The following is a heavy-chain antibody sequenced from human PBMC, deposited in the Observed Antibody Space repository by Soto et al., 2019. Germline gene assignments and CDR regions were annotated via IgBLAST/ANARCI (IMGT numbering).Heavy chain of an antibody. Sequence: QVQLVQSGAEVKKPGASVKVSCKASGYTFTSYGISWVRQAPGQGLEWMGWISAYNGNTNYAQKLQGRVTMTTDTSQSLXYMELRSLRADDTAVYYCARVTMIVLNRGGLGFDYWGQGTLVTVSS. CDR3: ARVTMIVLNRGGLGFDY. J-gene: IGHJ4*02. CDR2: ISAYNGNT. CDR1: GYTFTSYG. V-gene: IGHV1-18*01. D-gene: IGHD3-22*01.